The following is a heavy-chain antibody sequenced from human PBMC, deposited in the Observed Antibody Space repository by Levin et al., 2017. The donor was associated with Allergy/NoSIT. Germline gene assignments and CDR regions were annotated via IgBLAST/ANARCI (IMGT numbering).Heavy chain of an antibody. CDR2: TTGGGYT. J-gene: IGHJ5*02. V-gene: IGHV3-23*01. CDR1: GFTFTNYA. CDR3: AKCRSYGSGWCNCFDP. D-gene: IGHD6-19*01. Sequence: PGGSLRLSCAASGFTFTNYAVSWVRQAPGKGLEWVSTTTGGGYTYYADSVTGRITISRDISKSTLYLQMNSLRAEDTAIYYCAKCRSYGSGWCNCFDPWGQGTLVIVSS.